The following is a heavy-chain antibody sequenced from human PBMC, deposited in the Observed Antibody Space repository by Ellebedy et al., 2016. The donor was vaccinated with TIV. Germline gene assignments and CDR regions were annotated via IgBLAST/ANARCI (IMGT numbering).Heavy chain of an antibody. CDR3: ARIGGGVSGTSFDV. Sequence: AASVKVSCKASGYTFTSYGISWVRQPPGRGLEWMGWLSSSNGNTKYAQKFQGRVTMTTDTSTSTTYMELRGLRSDDKALYYCARIGGGVSGTSFDVWGQGTIVTVSS. CDR2: LSSSNGNT. D-gene: IGHD3-16*01. J-gene: IGHJ3*01. CDR1: GYTFTSYG. V-gene: IGHV1-18*04.